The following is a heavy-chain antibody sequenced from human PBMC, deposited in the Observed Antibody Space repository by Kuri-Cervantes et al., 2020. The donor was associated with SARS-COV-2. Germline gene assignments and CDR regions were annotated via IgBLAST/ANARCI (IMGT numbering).Heavy chain of an antibody. CDR2: IYHSGST. Sequence: SQTLSLTCAVSGYSISSGYYWGWIRQPPGKGLEWIGSIYHSGSTYYNPSLKSRVTISVDTSKNQLSLKLSSVTAADTAVYYCARLYDFWSGSQAGWFDPWGQGTLVTVSP. V-gene: IGHV4-38-2*01. D-gene: IGHD3-3*01. CDR1: GYSISSGYY. CDR3: ARLYDFWSGSQAGWFDP. J-gene: IGHJ5*02.